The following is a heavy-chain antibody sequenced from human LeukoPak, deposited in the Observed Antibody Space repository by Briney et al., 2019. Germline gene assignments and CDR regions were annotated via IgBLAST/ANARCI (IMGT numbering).Heavy chain of an antibody. J-gene: IGHJ4*01. Sequence: GGSLRLSCAASGFTFSSYGMHWVRQAPGKGLEWVAVISYDGSNKYYADSVKGRFTISRDNSKNTLYLQMNSLRAEDTAVYYCAKDPGEVVVTAIPSDYWGQGTLVTVSS. D-gene: IGHD2-21*02. CDR1: GFTFSSYG. CDR3: AKDPGEVVVTAIPSDY. CDR2: ISYDGSNK. V-gene: IGHV3-30*18.